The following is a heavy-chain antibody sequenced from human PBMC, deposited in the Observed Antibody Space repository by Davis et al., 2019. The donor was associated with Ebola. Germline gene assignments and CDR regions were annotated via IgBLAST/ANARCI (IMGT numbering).Heavy chain of an antibody. J-gene: IGHJ4*02. CDR3: GGYY. D-gene: IGHD3-16*01. CDR1: GFTFSSYG. CDR2: IQYDGSNT. Sequence: PGGSLRLSCAASGFTFSSYGMHWVRQAPGKGLEWVTFIQYDGSNTYSADSVKGRFTISRDNSKNMLYLQMNSLRAEDMAVYFCGGYYWGQGTLVTVSS. V-gene: IGHV3-30*02.